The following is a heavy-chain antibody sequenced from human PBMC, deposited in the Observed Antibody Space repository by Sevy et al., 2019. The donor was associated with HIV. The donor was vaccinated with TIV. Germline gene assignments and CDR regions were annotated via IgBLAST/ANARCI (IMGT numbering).Heavy chain of an antibody. Sequence: GGSLRLSCAASGFTFTYAWMTWVRQAPGKGLEWVGRIKSRADGGTTDYAAPVHGRFTISRDDSKNTLYLQTNSLRTEDTAVYYCSTDPIIVLLVTDGKDVWGQGTTVTVSS. CDR2: IKSRADGGTT. CDR1: GFTFTYAW. CDR3: STDPIIVLLVTDGKDV. J-gene: IGHJ6*02. D-gene: IGHD2-8*01. V-gene: IGHV3-15*01.